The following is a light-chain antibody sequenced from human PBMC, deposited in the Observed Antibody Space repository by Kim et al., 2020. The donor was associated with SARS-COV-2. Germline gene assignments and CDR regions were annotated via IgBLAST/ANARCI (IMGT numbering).Light chain of an antibody. V-gene: IGLV2-14*04. CDR2: DVS. CDR1: SSDVGGYNY. CDR3: SSYTSSSTFDWV. Sequence: SIPISCTGTSSDVGGYNYVSWYQQHPGKAPKLMIYDVSKRPSGVSNRFSGSKSGNTASLTISGLQAEDEADYYCSSYTSSSTFDWVFGGGTQLTVL. J-gene: IGLJ3*02.